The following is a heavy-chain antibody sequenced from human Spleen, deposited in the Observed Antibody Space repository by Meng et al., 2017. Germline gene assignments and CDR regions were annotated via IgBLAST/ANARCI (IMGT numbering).Heavy chain of an antibody. CDR2: IIPIFGTT. J-gene: IGHJ4*02. D-gene: IGHD2-15*01. CDR1: GGTFSSDA. Sequence: SVKVSCKASGGTFSSDAMSWVRQAPGQGLEWMGGIIPIFGTTNYAQKFQGRVTITADESTSTAYMELSGLRSEDPALYYCARGAAAATPYYFDYWGQGSLVTVSS. V-gene: IGHV1-69*13. CDR3: ARGAAAATPYYFDY.